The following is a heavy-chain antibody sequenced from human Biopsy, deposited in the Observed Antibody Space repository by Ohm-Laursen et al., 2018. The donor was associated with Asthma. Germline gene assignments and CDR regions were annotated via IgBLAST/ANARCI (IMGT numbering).Heavy chain of an antibody. Sequence: SLRLSCAASGFVFRSHAMHWVRQAPGKGLEWVAVVSYDGGVAHYADSMKGRFTISRDNAKSTLYLQMNRLRTDDTAVYYCAKRRGYSDLTDFDHWGQGTLVTASS. J-gene: IGHJ4*02. CDR1: GFVFRSHA. V-gene: IGHV3-30*18. D-gene: IGHD3-3*01. CDR2: VSYDGGVA. CDR3: AKRRGYSDLTDFDH.